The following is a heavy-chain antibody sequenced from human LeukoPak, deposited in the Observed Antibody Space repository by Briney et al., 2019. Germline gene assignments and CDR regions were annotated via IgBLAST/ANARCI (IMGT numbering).Heavy chain of an antibody. J-gene: IGHJ6*02. CDR2: ISSSSSNS. D-gene: IGHD4-17*01. Sequence: GGSLRLSCAASGFTFSSYSMNWVRQAPGKGLEWVSSISSSSSNSYYADSVKCRFTISRDDAKNSLYLQMNSLRAEDTAVYYCARDSNQDYGDYYYSYGMDVWGQGTTVTVSS. CDR3: ARDSNQDYGDYYYSYGMDV. V-gene: IGHV3-21*01. CDR1: GFTFSSYS.